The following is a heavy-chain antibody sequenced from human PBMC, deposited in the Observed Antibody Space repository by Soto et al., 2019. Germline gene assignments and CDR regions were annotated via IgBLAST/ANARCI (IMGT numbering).Heavy chain of an antibody. CDR3: ARSNWNYVRTLDY. V-gene: IGHV4-4*02. CDR2: IDHSGHT. Sequence: QVQIQESDPGLVKPSGTLSLACSVSSVSVSGSYWCAWVRQPPGKGLEWIGEIDHSGHTNYNPSLKSRVTMSLDNSKNQFSLNLRSVTAADTAVDYCARSNWNYVRTLDYWGQGTQVIVSS. CDR1: SVSVSGSYW. J-gene: IGHJ4*02. D-gene: IGHD1-7*01.